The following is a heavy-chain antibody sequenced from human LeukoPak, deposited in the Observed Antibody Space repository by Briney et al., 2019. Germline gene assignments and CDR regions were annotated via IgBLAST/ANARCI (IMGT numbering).Heavy chain of an antibody. D-gene: IGHD2-8*01. CDR2: ISYDGSNK. V-gene: IGHV3-30*03. J-gene: IGHJ4*02. CDR1: GFAFSSYG. CDR3: ARAVYCTNGVCYPLDY. Sequence: GGSLRLSCAASGFAFSSYGMHWVRQAPGKGLEWVAVISYDGSNKYYADSVKGRFTISRDNSKNSLYLQMNSLRAEDTAVYYCARAVYCTNGVCYPLDYWGQGTLVTVSS.